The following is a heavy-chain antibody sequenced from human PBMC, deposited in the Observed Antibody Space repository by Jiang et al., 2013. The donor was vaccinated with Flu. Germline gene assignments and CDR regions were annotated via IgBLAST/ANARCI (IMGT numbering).Heavy chain of an antibody. V-gene: IGHV3-30*03. CDR3: ARKGEPGVAVAGTDY. Sequence: LEWVAVISYDGNNKYYVDSVKGRFTISRDNSKNTLYLQMNSLRAEDTAVYYCARKGEPGVAVAGTDYWGQGTLVTVSS. D-gene: IGHD6-19*01. CDR2: ISYDGNNK. J-gene: IGHJ4*02.